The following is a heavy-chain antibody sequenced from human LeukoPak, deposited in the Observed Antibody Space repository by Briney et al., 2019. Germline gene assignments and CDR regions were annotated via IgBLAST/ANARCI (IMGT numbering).Heavy chain of an antibody. CDR2: INPNSGGT. CDR3: ARQLVQFGRLIDY. Sequence: ASVKVSCKASGYTFTGYYMHWVRQAPGQGLEWMGWINPNSGGTNYAQKFQGRVTMTRDTSISTAYMELSMLRSDDTAVYYCARQLVQFGRLIDYWGQGTLVTVSS. J-gene: IGHJ4*02. V-gene: IGHV1-2*02. D-gene: IGHD3-10*01. CDR1: GYTFTGYY.